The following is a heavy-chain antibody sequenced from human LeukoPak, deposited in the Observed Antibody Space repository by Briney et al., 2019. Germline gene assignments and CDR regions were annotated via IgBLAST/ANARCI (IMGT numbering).Heavy chain of an antibody. D-gene: IGHD1-26*01. V-gene: IGHV3-21*04. CDR3: ARDRGSYNWFDP. CDR2: ISSSSSYI. CDR1: GFTFSSYS. J-gene: IGHJ5*02. Sequence: GGSLRLSCAASGFTFSSYSMNWVRQAPGKGLEWVSSISSSSSYIYYADSVKGRFTISRDNAKNSLYLQMNSLRAEDTAVYYCARDRGSYNWFDPWGQGTLVTVSS.